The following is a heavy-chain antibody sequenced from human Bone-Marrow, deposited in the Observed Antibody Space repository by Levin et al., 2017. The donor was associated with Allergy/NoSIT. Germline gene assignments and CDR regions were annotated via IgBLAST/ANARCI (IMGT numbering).Heavy chain of an antibody. D-gene: IGHD6-19*01. CDR1: GFTFGDYA. CDR3: TRDLGIAVAAEIDY. V-gene: IGHV3-49*03. Sequence: GGSLRLSCTASGFTFGDYAMSWFRQAPGKGLEWEGFIRSKAYGGTTEYAASVKGRFTISRDDSKSIAYLQMNSRKTEDTAVYYCTRDLGIAVAAEIDYWGQGTLVTVSS. J-gene: IGHJ4*02. CDR2: IRSKAYGGTT.